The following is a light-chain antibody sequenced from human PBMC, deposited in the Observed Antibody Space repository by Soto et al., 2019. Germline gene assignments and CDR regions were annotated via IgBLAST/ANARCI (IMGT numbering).Light chain of an antibody. CDR2: DVS. CDR3: CSYAGSSTHVV. Sequence: QSALTQPRSVSGSPGQSVTISCTGTSSDVGGYNYVSWYQQRPGKVPKVLIYDVSKRPSGVPDRFFGSKSGYTASLTIFGLQAEDEAEYYCCSYAGSSTHVVFGGGTKVTVL. CDR1: SSDVGGYNY. V-gene: IGLV2-11*01. J-gene: IGLJ2*01.